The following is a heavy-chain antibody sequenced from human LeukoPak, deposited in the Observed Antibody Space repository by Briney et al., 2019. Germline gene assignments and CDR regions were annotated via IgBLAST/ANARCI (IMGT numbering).Heavy chain of an antibody. CDR2: INHSGST. J-gene: IGHJ5*02. V-gene: IGHV4-34*01. CDR3: AQLEYSSSTP. CDR1: GGSFSGYY. D-gene: IGHD6-6*01. Sequence: SETLSLTCAVYGGSFSGYYWSWIRQPPGKGLEWIGEINHSGSTNYNPSLKSRATISVDTSKNQFSLKLSSVTAADTAVYYCAQLEYSSSTPWGQGTLVTVPS.